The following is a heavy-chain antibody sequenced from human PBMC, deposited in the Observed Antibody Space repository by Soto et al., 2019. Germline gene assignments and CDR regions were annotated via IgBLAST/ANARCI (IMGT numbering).Heavy chain of an antibody. V-gene: IGHV1-69*13. J-gene: IGHJ5*02. CDR2: IIPIFGTA. CDR1: GGTFSSYA. CDR3: ARTNEEDIVLVPAASFDP. D-gene: IGHD2-2*01. Sequence: GASVKVSCKASGGTFSSYAISWVRQAPGQGLEWMGGIIPIFGTANYAQKFQGRVTITADESTSTAYMELSSLRSEDTAVYYCARTNEEDIVLVPAASFDPWGQGTLVTVSS.